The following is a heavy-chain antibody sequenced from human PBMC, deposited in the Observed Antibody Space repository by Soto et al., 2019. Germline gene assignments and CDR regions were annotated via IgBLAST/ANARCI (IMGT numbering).Heavy chain of an antibody. D-gene: IGHD2-2*01. Sequence: EVQLLESGGGLVQPGGSLRLSCVGSGFTFINYAMNWVRQTPGKGLEWVSGISGGGDRTFDADSVKGRFTISRDNSKNTVYLQMNSLRADDTAVYYCARKVLGSTSRPDWWYFDLWGRGTLVTVSS. CDR2: ISGGGDRT. V-gene: IGHV3-23*01. CDR3: ARKVLGSTSRPDWWYFDL. J-gene: IGHJ2*01. CDR1: GFTFINYA.